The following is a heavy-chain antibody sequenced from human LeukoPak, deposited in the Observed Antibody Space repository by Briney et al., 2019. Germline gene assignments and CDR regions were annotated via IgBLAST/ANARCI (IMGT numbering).Heavy chain of an antibody. D-gene: IGHD2-8*01. Sequence: ASVKVACKTSGYSENFYGITWVRQVAGQGLEWMGWISAQHGQTEYAPNSQDRVTMTTDTYTNTAYMELRSLRSDDTAVYYCAGSLGYCTSNVCYLKYWGQGTLVTVSS. CDR3: AGSLGYCTSNVCYLKY. CDR1: GYSENFYG. V-gene: IGHV1-18*01. J-gene: IGHJ4*02. CDR2: ISAQHGQT.